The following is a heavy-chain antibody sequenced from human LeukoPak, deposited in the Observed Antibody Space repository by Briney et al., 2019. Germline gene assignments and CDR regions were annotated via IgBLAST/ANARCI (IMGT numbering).Heavy chain of an antibody. Sequence: SETLSLTCTVSGGSISSYYWSWVRQPPGKGLEWVGYIYYSGSTNYNPSLKSRVTISVDTSKNQFSLKLSSVTAADTAVYYCARTTEAHSWRTRYYDYYMDVWGKGTTVTVSS. J-gene: IGHJ6*03. CDR3: ARTTEAHSWRTRYYDYYMDV. CDR1: GGSISSYY. V-gene: IGHV4-59*01. D-gene: IGHD6-13*01. CDR2: IYYSGST.